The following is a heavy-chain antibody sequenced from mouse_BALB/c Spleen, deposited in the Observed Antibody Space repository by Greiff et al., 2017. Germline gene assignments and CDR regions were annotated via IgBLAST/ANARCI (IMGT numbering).Heavy chain of an antibody. CDR1: GYTFTDYN. Sequence: VQLKESGPELVKPGASVKISCKASGYTFTDYNMHWVKQSPGKSLEWIGYIYPYNGGTGYNQKFKSKATVTVDNSSSTAYMELRSLTSEDSAVYYCERVRYYDYDEGYYAMDYWGQGTSVTVSS. J-gene: IGHJ4*01. CDR2: IYPYNGGT. V-gene: IGHV1S29*02. D-gene: IGHD2-4*01. CDR3: ERVRYYDYDEGYYAMDY.